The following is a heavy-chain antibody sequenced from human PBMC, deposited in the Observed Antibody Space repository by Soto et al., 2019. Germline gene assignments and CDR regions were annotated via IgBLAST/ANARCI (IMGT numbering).Heavy chain of an antibody. CDR1: GYTFTNYG. J-gene: IGHJ1*01. V-gene: IGHV1-18*01. CDR2: ISGYNGNT. CDR3: ARGGSSWSAEYYQH. Sequence: ASVKVSCKASGYTFTNYGIIWVRQAPGQGPEWMGWISGYNGNTKYAQTLQDRVAMTTDTSTSTVYMELRSLRSDDTAVYYCARGGSSWSAEYYQHWGQGTLVTVSS. D-gene: IGHD6-13*01.